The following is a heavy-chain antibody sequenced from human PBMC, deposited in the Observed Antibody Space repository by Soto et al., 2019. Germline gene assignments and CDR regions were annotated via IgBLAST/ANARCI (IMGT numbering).Heavy chain of an antibody. J-gene: IGHJ5*02. CDR2: ISYDGSNK. Sequence: GGSLRLSCAASGFTFSSYGMHWVRQAPGKGLEWVAVISYDGSNKYYADSVKGRFTISRDNSKNTLYLQMNSLRAEDTAVYYCAKDLSCDFWSGYHPGWFDPWGQGTLVTVSS. CDR1: GFTFSSYG. CDR3: AKDLSCDFWSGYHPGWFDP. V-gene: IGHV3-30*18. D-gene: IGHD3-3*01.